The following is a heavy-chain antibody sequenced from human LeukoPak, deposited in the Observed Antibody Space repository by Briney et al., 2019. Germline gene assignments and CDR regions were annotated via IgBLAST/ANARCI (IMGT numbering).Heavy chain of an antibody. CDR3: ARVRYRLAETYIDY. V-gene: IGHV1-2*02. CDR2: INPNSGDT. J-gene: IGHJ4*02. D-gene: IGHD3-16*01. CDR1: GYTFTSYG. Sequence: ASVKVSCKASGYTFTSYGISWVRQAPGQGLEWMGWINPNSGDTNYAQKFQGRVTMTRDTSISTAYMELSRLRSDDTAVYYCARVRYRLAETYIDYWGQGTLATVSS.